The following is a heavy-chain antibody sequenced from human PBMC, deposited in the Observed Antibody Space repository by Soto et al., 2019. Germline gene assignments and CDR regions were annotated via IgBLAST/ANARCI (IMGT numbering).Heavy chain of an antibody. Sequence: KPSETLSLTCAVYGGSFSGYYWSWIRQPPGKGLEWIGEINHSGSTNYNPSLKSRVTISVDTSKNQFSLKLSSVTAADTAVYYCARVDWYYGSESYYTGRPYSLVIDYWGQGTLVTVSS. J-gene: IGHJ4*02. CDR2: INHSGST. CDR1: GGSFSGYY. CDR3: ARVDWYYGSESYYTGRPYSLVIDY. V-gene: IGHV4-34*01. D-gene: IGHD3-10*01.